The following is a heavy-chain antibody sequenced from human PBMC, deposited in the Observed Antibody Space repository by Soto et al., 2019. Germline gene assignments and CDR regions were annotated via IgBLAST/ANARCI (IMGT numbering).Heavy chain of an antibody. J-gene: IGHJ4*02. CDR1: GGTFSSYA. CDR3: ARDYYGSGTVMTHFDY. D-gene: IGHD3-10*01. CDR2: IIPIFGTA. Sequence: SVKVSCKASGGTFSSYAISWVRQAPGQGLEWMGGIIPIFGTANYAQKFQGRVTITADESMSTAYMELSSLRSEDTAVYYCARDYYGSGTVMTHFDYWGQGTLVTVSS. V-gene: IGHV1-69*13.